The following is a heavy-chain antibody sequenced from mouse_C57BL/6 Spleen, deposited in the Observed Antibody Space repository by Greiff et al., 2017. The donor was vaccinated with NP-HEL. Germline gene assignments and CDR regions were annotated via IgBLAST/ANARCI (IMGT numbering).Heavy chain of an antibody. V-gene: IGHV1-15*01. CDR2: IDPETGGT. D-gene: IGHD1-1*01. CDR3: TRTPSPILLRYSYYFDY. J-gene: IGHJ2*01. Sequence: QVQLKQSGAELVRPGASVTLSCKASGYTFTDYEMHWVKQTPVHGLEWIGAIDPETGGTAYNQKFKGKAILTADKSSSTAYMELRSLTSEDSAVYYCTRTPSPILLRYSYYFDYWGQGTTLTVSS. CDR1: GYTFTDYE.